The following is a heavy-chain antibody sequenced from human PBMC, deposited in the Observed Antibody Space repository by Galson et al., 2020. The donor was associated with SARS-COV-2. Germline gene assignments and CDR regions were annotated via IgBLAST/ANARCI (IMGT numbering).Heavy chain of an antibody. D-gene: IGHD6-13*01. J-gene: IGHJ6*02. CDR3: ARDRTSSWYDDHYYGMDV. Sequence: SETLSLTCTVSGGSLSSSPYYWGWIRQPPGKGLEWIGSMYYSGSTYYNPSLESRLTISVDTSKNQFSLKLSSVTAADTAVYYCARDRTSSWYDDHYYGMDVWGQGTTVTVSS. CDR1: GGSLSSSPYY. CDR2: MYYSGST. V-gene: IGHV4-39*07.